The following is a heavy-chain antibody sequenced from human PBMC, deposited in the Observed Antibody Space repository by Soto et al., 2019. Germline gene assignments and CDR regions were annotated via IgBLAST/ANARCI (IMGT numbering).Heavy chain of an antibody. CDR1: GGTFSSYT. Sequence: GASVKVSCKASGGTFSSYTISWVRQAPGQGLEWMGRIIPILGIANYAQKFQGRVTITADKSTSTAYMELSSLRSEDTAVYYCASFTIFGVVPRDDVAFDIWGQGTMVTVSS. J-gene: IGHJ3*02. V-gene: IGHV1-69*02. CDR2: IIPILGIA. D-gene: IGHD3-3*01. CDR3: ASFTIFGVVPRDDVAFDI.